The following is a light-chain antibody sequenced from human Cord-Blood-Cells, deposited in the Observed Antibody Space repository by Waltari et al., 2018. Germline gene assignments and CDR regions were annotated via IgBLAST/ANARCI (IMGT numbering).Light chain of an antibody. CDR1: GYNY. V-gene: IGLV2-14*04. CDR2: DVS. J-gene: IGLJ3*02. CDR3: SSYTSSSTWV. Sequence: GYNYVSWYQLHPGKAPKLMIYDVSNRPSGVSNRFSGSKSGNTASLTISGLQAEDEADYYCSSYTSSSTWVFGGGTKLTVL.